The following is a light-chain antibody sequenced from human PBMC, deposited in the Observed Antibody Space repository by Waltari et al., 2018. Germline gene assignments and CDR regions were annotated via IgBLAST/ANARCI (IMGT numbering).Light chain of an antibody. Sequence: DIQMTQSPSSLSASVGDRVTITCRASQSISRFLNWFQQKPGKAPKLLIYAASSLESGVPPRGSGSGSGTDFTLTISSLQPEDFGTYYCQQSYSVLWTFGQGTKVDIK. J-gene: IGKJ1*01. CDR3: QQSYSVLWT. CDR1: QSISRF. V-gene: IGKV1-39*01. CDR2: AAS.